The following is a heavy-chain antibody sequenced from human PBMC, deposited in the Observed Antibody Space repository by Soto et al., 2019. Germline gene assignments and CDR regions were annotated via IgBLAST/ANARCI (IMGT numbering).Heavy chain of an antibody. D-gene: IGHD2-2*01. Sequence: QVQLVQSGAEVKKPGSSVKVSCKASGGTFSSYTISWVRQAPGQGLEWMGRIIPILGIANYAQKFQGRVTITADKSTSTAYMELSSLRSEDTAVYYCARVVGYCSSTSCPLYYYYYMDVWGKGTTVTVSS. V-gene: IGHV1-69*02. CDR2: IIPILGIA. CDR3: ARVVGYCSSTSCPLYYYYYMDV. J-gene: IGHJ6*03. CDR1: GGTFSSYT.